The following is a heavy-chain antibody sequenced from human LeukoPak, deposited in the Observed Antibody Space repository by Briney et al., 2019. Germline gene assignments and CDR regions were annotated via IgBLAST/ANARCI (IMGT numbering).Heavy chain of an antibody. CDR2: ISGYNGNT. V-gene: IGHV1-18*01. CDR3: ARADIRAIASSGWYGFDY. Sequence: ASVKVSCKASGYTFTSYGISWVRQAPGQGLEWMGWISGYNGNTNYAQKFQGRVTITTDTSTSTAYLELRSRRSDDTAVYYCARADIRAIASSGWYGFDYWGQGTLVTVSS. D-gene: IGHD6-19*01. J-gene: IGHJ4*02. CDR1: GYTFTSYG.